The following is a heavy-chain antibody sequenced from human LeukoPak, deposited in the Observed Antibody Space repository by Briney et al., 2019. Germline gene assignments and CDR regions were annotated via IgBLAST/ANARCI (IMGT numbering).Heavy chain of an antibody. V-gene: IGHV1-2*02. CDR3: ALLGGATRYFDY. D-gene: IGHD1-26*01. CDR1: GYTFTGYY. J-gene: IGHJ4*02. Sequence: ASVKVSCKASGYTFTGYYMHWVRQAPGQGLEWMGWINPNSGGTNYAQKFQGRVTMTRDTSISTAYMELSSLRSEDTAVYYCALLGGATRYFDYWGQGTLVTVSS. CDR2: INPNSGGT.